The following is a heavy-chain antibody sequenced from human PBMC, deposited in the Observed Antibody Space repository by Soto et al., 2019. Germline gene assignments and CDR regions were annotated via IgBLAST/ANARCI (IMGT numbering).Heavy chain of an antibody. CDR2: IIPIFGTA. CDR3: ARDKAGRRFGELLGGMDV. D-gene: IGHD3-10*01. CDR1: GGTFSSNA. V-gene: IGHV1-69*13. J-gene: IGHJ6*02. Sequence: ASVKVSCKASGGTFSSNAISWVRQAPGQGLEWMGGIIPIFGTANYAQKFQGRVTITADESTSTAYMELSSLRSEDTAVYYCARDKAGRRFGELLGGMDVWGQGTTVTVS.